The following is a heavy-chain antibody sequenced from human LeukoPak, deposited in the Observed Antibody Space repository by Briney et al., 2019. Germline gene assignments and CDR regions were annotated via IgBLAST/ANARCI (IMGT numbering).Heavy chain of an antibody. CDR3: ARVIVPAVIYYYYYYMDV. CDR1: GGSFSGYY. D-gene: IGHD2-2*01. J-gene: IGHJ6*03. CDR2: INHSGST. Sequence: PSETLSLTCAVYGGSFSGYYWSWIRQPPGKGLGWIGEINHSGSTNYNPSLKSRVTISVDTSKNQFSLKLSSVTAAATAVYYCARVIVPAVIYYYYYYMDVWGKGTTVTVSS. V-gene: IGHV4-34*01.